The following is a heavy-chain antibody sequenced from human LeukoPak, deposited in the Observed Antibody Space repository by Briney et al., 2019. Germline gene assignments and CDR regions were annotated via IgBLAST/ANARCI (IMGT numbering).Heavy chain of an antibody. D-gene: IGHD2-2*01. CDR2: IIPILGIA. Sequence: AASVKVSCKASGGTFSSYAISWVRQAPGQGLEWMGRIIPILGIANYAQKFQGRVTITADKSTSTAYMELSSLRSEDTAVYYCARPDDIVVVPAAEFYYYYYGTDVWGQGTTVTVSS. V-gene: IGHV1-69*04. CDR1: GGTFSSYA. J-gene: IGHJ6*02. CDR3: ARPDDIVVVPAAEFYYYYYGTDV.